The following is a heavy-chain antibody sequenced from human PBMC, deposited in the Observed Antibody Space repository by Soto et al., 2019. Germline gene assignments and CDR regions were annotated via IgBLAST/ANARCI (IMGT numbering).Heavy chain of an antibody. Sequence: SETLSLTCAVYGGSFSGYYWSWIRQPPGKGLEWIGEINHSGSTNYNPSLKSRVTISVDTSKNQFSLKLSSVTAADTAVYYCARGRIAAAGTGYNWFDPWGQGTLVTVSS. CDR1: GGSFSGYY. D-gene: IGHD6-13*01. CDR2: INHSGST. V-gene: IGHV4-34*01. J-gene: IGHJ5*02. CDR3: ARGRIAAAGTGYNWFDP.